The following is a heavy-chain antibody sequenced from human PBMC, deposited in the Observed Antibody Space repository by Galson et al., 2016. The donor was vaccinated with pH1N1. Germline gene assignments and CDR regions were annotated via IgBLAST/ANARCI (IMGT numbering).Heavy chain of an antibody. Sequence: LRLSCAASGLTFSNYWMGWVRQAPGSGLAWVANINQDAGVKYYVDSVNGRFTISRDNAKNSLYLQMNSLSAEDTAVSYCATSRPSYALDVWGQGTTVTVSS. CDR1: GLTFSNYW. CDR2: INQDAGVK. CDR3: ATSRPSYALDV. V-gene: IGHV3-7*01. J-gene: IGHJ6*02. D-gene: IGHD6-13*01.